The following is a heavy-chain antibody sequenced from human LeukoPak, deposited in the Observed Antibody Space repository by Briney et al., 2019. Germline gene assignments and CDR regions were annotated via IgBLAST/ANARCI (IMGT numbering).Heavy chain of an antibody. V-gene: IGHV3-74*01. CDR3: ARDFLLAGYYDFWSGYYPPNYYYYGMDV. Sequence: GGSLRLSCAASGNYWMHWVRQAPGKGLVWVSHIHSDGSWTSYADSVKGRFTISKDNAKNTVYLQMNSLRAEDTAVYYCARDFLLAGYYDFWSGYYPPNYYYYGMDVWGQGTTVTVSS. CDR2: IHSDGSWT. D-gene: IGHD3-3*01. J-gene: IGHJ6*02. CDR1: GNYW.